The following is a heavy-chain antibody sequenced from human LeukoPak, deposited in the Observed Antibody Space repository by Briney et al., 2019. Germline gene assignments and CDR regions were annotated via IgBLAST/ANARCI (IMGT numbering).Heavy chain of an antibody. J-gene: IGHJ4*02. CDR2: IYYSGST. CDR3: ARLGYSGYDDGYYFDY. CDR1: GGSISSGGYS. V-gene: IGHV4-61*08. Sequence: SETLSLTCAVSGGSISSGGYSWSWIRQPPGKGLEWIGYIYYSGSTNYNPSLKSRVTISVDTSKNQFSLKLSSVTAADTAVYYCARLGYSGYDDGYYFDYWGQGTLVTVSS. D-gene: IGHD5-12*01.